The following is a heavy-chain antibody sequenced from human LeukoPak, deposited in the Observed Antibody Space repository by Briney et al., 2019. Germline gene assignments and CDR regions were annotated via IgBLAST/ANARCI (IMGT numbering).Heavy chain of an antibody. J-gene: IGHJ5*02. CDR1: GGSFSGYY. D-gene: IGHD3-22*01. V-gene: IGHV4-34*01. Sequence: SETLSLTCAVYGGSFSGYYWSWIRQPPGKGLEWIGEINHSGSTNYNPSLKSRVTISVDTSKNQFSLKLSSVTAADTAVCYCARGPAVVARGWFDPWGQGTLVTASS. CDR3: ARGPAVVARGWFDP. CDR2: INHSGST.